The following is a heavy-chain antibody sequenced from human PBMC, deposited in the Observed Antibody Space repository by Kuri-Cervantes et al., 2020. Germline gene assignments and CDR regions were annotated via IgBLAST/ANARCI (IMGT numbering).Heavy chain of an antibody. J-gene: IGHJ4*02. CDR3: ARDDSSAGYYYDSSGRDY. CDR2: ISYDGSNK. Sequence: GESLKISCAASGFTFSSYAMNWVRQAPGKGLEWVSVISYDGSNKYHADPVKGRFTISRDNSKNPLYLQMNSVGAEDTAVYYCARDDSSAGYYYDSSGRDYRGQGTLVTVSS. D-gene: IGHD3-22*01. V-gene: IGHV3-30-3*01. CDR1: GFTFSSYA.